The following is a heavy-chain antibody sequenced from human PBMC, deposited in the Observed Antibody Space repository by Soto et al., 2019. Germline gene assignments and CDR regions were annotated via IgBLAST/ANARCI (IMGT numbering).Heavy chain of an antibody. CDR3: ARNLCGGDCFTHDYYYYGMDV. D-gene: IGHD2-21*02. Sequence: ASVKVSCKASGGTFSSYAISWVRQAPGQGLEWMGGIIPIFGTANYAQKFQGRVTITADESTSTAYMELSSLRSEDTAVYYCARNLCGGDCFTHDYYYYGMDVWGQGTPVTVSS. CDR2: IIPIFGTA. J-gene: IGHJ6*02. CDR1: GGTFSSYA. V-gene: IGHV1-69*13.